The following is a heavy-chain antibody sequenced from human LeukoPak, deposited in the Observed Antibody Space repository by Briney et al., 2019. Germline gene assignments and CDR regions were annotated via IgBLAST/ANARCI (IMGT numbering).Heavy chain of an antibody. V-gene: IGHV3-23*01. CDR2: ISGSGGST. Sequence: GGSPRLSCAASGFTFSSYAMSWVRQAPGKGLEWVSAISGSGGSTYYADSVKGRFTISRDNSKNTLYLQMNSLRAEDTAVYYCAKDRGESYSASGYWGQGTLVTVSS. CDR1: GFTFSSYA. J-gene: IGHJ4*02. D-gene: IGHD1-26*01. CDR3: AKDRGESYSASGY.